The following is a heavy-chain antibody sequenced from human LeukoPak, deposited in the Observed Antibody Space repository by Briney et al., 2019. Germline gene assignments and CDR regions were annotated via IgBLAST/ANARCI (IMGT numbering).Heavy chain of an antibody. D-gene: IGHD4-17*01. CDR3: ARTYGDYAPYWYFDL. J-gene: IGHJ2*01. Sequence: PSDTLSLTCAVFGYSISSSNWWGWIRQPPGKGLEWIGYIYYSGSTYYNPSLKSRVTMSVDTSKNQFSLKLSSVTAVDTAVYYCARTYGDYAPYWYFDLWGRGTLVTVSS. CDR2: IYYSGST. CDR1: GYSISSSNW. V-gene: IGHV4-28*01.